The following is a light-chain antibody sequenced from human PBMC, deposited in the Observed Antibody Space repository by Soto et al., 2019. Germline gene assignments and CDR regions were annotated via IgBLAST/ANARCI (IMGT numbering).Light chain of an antibody. CDR2: KTP. CDR3: QQYNSYPYT. V-gene: IGKV1-5*03. CDR1: QSISSW. Sequence: DIQMTQSPSTLSASVGDRVTITCRASQSISSWLAWYQQKPGKAPKLLIYKTPSLESGVPSRFSGSGSGTEFTLTISSLQPDDFATYCCQQYNSYPYTFGQGTKLEIK. J-gene: IGKJ2*01.